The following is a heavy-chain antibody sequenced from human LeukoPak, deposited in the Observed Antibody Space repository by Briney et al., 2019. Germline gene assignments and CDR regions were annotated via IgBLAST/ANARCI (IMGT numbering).Heavy chain of an antibody. CDR2: ISGSGGST. V-gene: IGHV3-23*01. CDR1: GFTFSSYA. D-gene: IGHD6-19*01. CDR3: AKDMSSGWYDWDYFDY. J-gene: IGHJ4*02. Sequence: GGSLRLSCAASGFTFSSYAMSWVRQAPGKGLEWVSAISGSGGSTYYADSVKGRFTISRDNSKNTLYLQMNSLRAEDTAVYYWAKDMSSGWYDWDYFDYWGQGTLVTVSS.